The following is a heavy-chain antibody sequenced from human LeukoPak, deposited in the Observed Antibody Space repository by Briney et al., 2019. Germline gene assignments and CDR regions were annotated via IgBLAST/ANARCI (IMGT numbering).Heavy chain of an antibody. CDR3: ARQLAYCGGDCEFDY. Sequence: ASVKVSCKASGGTFSSYAISWVRQAPGQGLEWMGWISAYNGNTNYAQKLQGRVTMTTDTSTSTAYMELRSLRSDDTAVYYCARQLAYCGGDCEFDYWGQGTLVTVSS. V-gene: IGHV1-18*01. D-gene: IGHD2-21*02. J-gene: IGHJ4*02. CDR1: GGTFSSYA. CDR2: ISAYNGNT.